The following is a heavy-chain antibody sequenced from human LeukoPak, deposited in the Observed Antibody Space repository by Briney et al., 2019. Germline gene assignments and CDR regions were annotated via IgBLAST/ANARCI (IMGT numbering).Heavy chain of an antibody. V-gene: IGHV3-11*01. Sequence: GGSLRLSWAASGFTFSGYYISWIRQAPGKGLEWVSYISSSGSTIYYADSVKGRFTISRDNAKNSLYLQMNSLRAEDTAVYYCARDYSGHSYAFDFWGPGTLVTVSS. CDR2: ISSSGSTI. CDR1: GFTFSGYY. D-gene: IGHD5-18*01. J-gene: IGHJ4*02. CDR3: ARDYSGHSYAFDF.